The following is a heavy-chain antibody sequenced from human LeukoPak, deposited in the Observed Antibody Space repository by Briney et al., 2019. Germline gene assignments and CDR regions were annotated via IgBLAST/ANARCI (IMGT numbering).Heavy chain of an antibody. CDR1: GFTFSSYA. CDR2: ISGSGGST. V-gene: IGHV3-23*01. CDR3: AKDRLHAGARSPFDY. J-gene: IGHJ4*02. D-gene: IGHD1-26*01. Sequence: PGGSLRLSCAASGFTFSSYAMSWVRQAPGKGLEWVSAISGSGGSTYYADSVKVRFTISRDNSENTLYLQMNSLRAEDTAVYYCAKDRLHAGARSPFDYWGQGTLVTVSS.